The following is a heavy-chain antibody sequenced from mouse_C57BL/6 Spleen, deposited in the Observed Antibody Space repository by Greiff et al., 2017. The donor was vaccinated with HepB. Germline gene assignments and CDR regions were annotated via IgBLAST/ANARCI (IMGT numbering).Heavy chain of an antibody. CDR2: ISSGGDYI. Sequence: EVQLVESGEGLVKPGGSLKLSCAASGFTFSSYAMSWVRQTPEKRLEWVAYISSGGDYIYYADTVKGRFTISRDNARNTLYLQMSSLKSEDTAMYYCTREGYYGSSLHYYAMDYWGQGTSVTVSS. V-gene: IGHV5-9-1*02. CDR1: GFTFSSYA. J-gene: IGHJ4*01. D-gene: IGHD1-1*01. CDR3: TREGYYGSSLHYYAMDY.